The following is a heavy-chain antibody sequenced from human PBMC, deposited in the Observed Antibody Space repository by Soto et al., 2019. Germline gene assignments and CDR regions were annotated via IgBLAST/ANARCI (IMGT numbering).Heavy chain of an antibody. CDR1: GGTFSSYA. Sequence: QVQLVQPGAEVKKPGSSVKVSCKASGGTFSSYAISWVRQAPGQGLEWMGGIIPIFGTANYAQKFQGRVTITADESTSTAYMELSSLRSEDTAVYYCAVANYDFWSGYPIYYYYGMDVWGQGTTVTVSS. CDR3: AVANYDFWSGYPIYYYYGMDV. D-gene: IGHD3-3*01. CDR2: IIPIFGTA. V-gene: IGHV1-69*01. J-gene: IGHJ6*02.